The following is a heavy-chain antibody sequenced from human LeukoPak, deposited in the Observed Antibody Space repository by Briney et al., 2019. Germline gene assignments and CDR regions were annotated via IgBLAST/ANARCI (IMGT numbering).Heavy chain of an antibody. D-gene: IGHD3-10*01. V-gene: IGHV4-34*01. J-gene: IGHJ4*02. CDR2: INHSGST. CDR3: ARDLYYYGSGSYQFDY. Sequence: SETLSLTCAVYGGSFSGYYCSWIRQPPGKGLEWIGEINHSGSTNYNPSLKSRVTISVDTSKNQFSLKLSSVTAADTAEYYCARDLYYYGSGSYQFDYWGQGTLVTVSS. CDR1: GGSFSGYY.